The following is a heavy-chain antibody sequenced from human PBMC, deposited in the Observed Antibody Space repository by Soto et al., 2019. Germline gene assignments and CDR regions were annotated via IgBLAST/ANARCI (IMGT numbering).Heavy chain of an antibody. D-gene: IGHD3-10*01. CDR2: IMPTVDSA. V-gene: IGHV1-69*01. J-gene: IGHJ6*02. CDR1: GGTLSDYA. CDR3: AVAAVREIMAQESSGMAV. Sequence: QVQLVQSGAEVKTPGSSVKVSCKASGGTLSDYAISWVRQAPGQGLEWMGGIMPTVDSANYAQNFQGRLTISADESTSTAKLELSSLRSDDTAVYYCAVAAVREIMAQESSGMAVWGQGTTVSVSS.